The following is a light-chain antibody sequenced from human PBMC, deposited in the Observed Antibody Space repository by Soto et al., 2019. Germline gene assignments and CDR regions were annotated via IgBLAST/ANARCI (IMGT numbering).Light chain of an antibody. Sequence: QSVLTQPPSASGTPGQRVTITCSESSSNIGSNTVNWYQQLPGTAPKLLIYSYNQRPSGVPDRFSGSKSVTSASLAISGLQSEDEADYYCAAWDDSLNGYVFGTGTKLTVL. CDR3: AAWDDSLNGYV. V-gene: IGLV1-44*01. J-gene: IGLJ1*01. CDR1: SSNIGSNT. CDR2: SYN.